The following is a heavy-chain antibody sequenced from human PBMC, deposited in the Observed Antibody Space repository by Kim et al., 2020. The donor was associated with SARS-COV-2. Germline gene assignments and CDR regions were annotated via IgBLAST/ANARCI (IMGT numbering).Heavy chain of an antibody. CDR3: AKMGIAAADSFDY. CDR1: GYTFTSYA. CDR2: INTNTGNP. D-gene: IGHD6-13*01. Sequence: ASVKVSCKASGYTFTSYAMNWVRQAPGQGLEWMGWINTNTGNPTYAQGFTGRFVFSLDTSVSTAYLQISSLKAEDTAVYYCAKMGIAAADSFDYWGKGTLVTVSS. J-gene: IGHJ4*02. V-gene: IGHV7-4-1*02.